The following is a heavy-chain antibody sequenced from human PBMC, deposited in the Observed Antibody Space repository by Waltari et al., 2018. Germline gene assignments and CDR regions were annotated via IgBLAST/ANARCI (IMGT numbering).Heavy chain of an antibody. CDR1: GGSISSYY. D-gene: IGHD2-2*02. V-gene: IGHV4-4*07. J-gene: IGHJ3*02. CDR3: ARGVLGVVVPAAIFCGGDCSPLDDAFDI. CDR2: IYTSGST. Sequence: QVQLQESGPGLVKPSETLSLTCTVSGGSISSYYWSWIRQPAGKGLEWIGRIYTSGSTNYNPSLKSRVTMSVDTSKNQFSLKLSSVTAADTAVYYCARGVLGVVVPAAIFCGGDCSPLDDAFDIWGQGTMVTVSS.